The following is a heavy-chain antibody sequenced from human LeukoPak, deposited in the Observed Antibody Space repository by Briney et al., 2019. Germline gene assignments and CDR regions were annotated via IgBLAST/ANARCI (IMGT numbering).Heavy chain of an antibody. J-gene: IGHJ6*02. CDR1: GFTFSSYG. CDR3: ARDLAGSGWSYYYYYYGMDV. Sequence: PGGSLRLSCAASGFTFSSYGMHWVGQAPGKGLEWVAVIWYDGSNKYYADSVKGRFTISRDNSKNTLYLQMNSLRAEDMAVYYCARDLAGSGWSYYYYYYGMDVWGQGTTVTVSS. CDR2: IWYDGSNK. V-gene: IGHV3-33*01. D-gene: IGHD6-19*01.